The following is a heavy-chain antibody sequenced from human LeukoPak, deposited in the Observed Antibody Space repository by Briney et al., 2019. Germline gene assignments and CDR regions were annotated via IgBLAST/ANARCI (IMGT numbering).Heavy chain of an antibody. CDR2: ISGSGGST. CDR1: GFTFSSYA. CDR3: AELGITMIGGV. Sequence: GGSLRLSCAASGFTFSSYAMSWVRQAPGKGLEWVSAISGSGGSTYYADSVKGRFTISRDKATNTLYLQMNSLRAEDTAVYYCAELGITMIGGVWGKGTTVTISS. V-gene: IGHV3-23*01. D-gene: IGHD3-10*02. J-gene: IGHJ6*04.